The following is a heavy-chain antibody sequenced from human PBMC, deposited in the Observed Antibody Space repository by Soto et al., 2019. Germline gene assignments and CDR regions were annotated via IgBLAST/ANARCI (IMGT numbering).Heavy chain of an antibody. Sequence: QVQLVESGGGVVQPGRSLRLSCAASGFTFSSYGMHWVRQAPGKGLEWVAVISYDGSNKYYADSVKGRFTISRDNSKNALYQNMNSLRAEDTAAYYSAKDLSDIVVVVDASYCYGMDVWGQGTTVTVSS. CDR3: AKDLSDIVVVVDASYCYGMDV. CDR1: GFTFSSYG. J-gene: IGHJ6*02. D-gene: IGHD2-15*01. V-gene: IGHV3-30*18. CDR2: ISYDGSNK.